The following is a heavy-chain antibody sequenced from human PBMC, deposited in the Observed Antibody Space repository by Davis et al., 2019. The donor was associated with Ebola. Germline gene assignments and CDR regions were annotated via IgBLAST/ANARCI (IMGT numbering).Heavy chain of an antibody. CDR1: GFTFTNYW. Sequence: PGGSLRLSCAASGFTFTNYWMNWIRQAPGKGLEWVATIKPDGSDKAYVDSVKGRFAISRDNAKNSLYLQMDSLRAEDTALYYCVKGPLISGPGAYWGQGTLVTVSS. V-gene: IGHV3-7*03. J-gene: IGHJ4*02. CDR2: IKPDGSDK. D-gene: IGHD1-20*01. CDR3: VKGPLISGPGAY.